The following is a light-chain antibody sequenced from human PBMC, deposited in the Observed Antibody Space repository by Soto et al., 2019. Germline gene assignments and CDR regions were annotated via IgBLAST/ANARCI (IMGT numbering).Light chain of an antibody. CDR3: MKSTQLPPT. CDR2: EAS. Sequence: DILMTQTPLSLSVALGHPASISCHSSQSLLHITGETFLFCYLQKQGRSPQLLIYEASTRVSGVTDRFSGSGSGTDFTLEISRVETDDVGIYYCMKSTQLPPTFGQGTRLEIK. CDR1: QSLLHITGETF. V-gene: IGKV2D-29*02. J-gene: IGKJ5*01.